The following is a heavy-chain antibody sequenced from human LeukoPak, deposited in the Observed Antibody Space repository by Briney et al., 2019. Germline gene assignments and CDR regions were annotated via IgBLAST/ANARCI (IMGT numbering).Heavy chain of an antibody. V-gene: IGHV3-23*01. CDR1: GFTFASYG. D-gene: IGHD3-22*01. CDR2: ITTNGGRT. CDR3: AIMHGYYDGTGYWVQ. J-gene: IGHJ1*01. Sequence: HTGGSLRLSCAASGFTFASYGMSWVRQAPGKGLEWVSFITTNGGRTSYADSVEGRFTISRDNPRNTLYMQMNRLRDEDTAVYYCAIMHGYYDGTGYWVQWGQGTLVTVSS.